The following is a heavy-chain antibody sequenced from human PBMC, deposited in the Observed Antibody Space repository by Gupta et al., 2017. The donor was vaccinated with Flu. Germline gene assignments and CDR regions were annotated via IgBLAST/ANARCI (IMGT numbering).Heavy chain of an antibody. CDR2: FSTTGSI. V-gene: IGHV4-61*02. J-gene: IGHJ4*02. CDR1: GGSISSGGYY. D-gene: IGHD2-15*01. CDR3: ATFCDGGTCYS. Sequence: QVQLQESGPGLMKPSQTLSLTCTVSGGSISSGGYYWNWIRQPAGKGLEWIGHFSTTGSINYNPSLRSRVTISADTSKNQFSLDLTSVTAADTALYYCATFCDGGTCYSWGQGTLVTVSS.